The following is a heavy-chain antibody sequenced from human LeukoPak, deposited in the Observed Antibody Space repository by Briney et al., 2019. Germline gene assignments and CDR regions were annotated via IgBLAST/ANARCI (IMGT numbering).Heavy chain of an antibody. D-gene: IGHD3-22*01. CDR2: IYYSGGT. CDR1: GGSISSYY. CDR3: ARVGPPYYYDSSGYYDAGAFDI. V-gene: IGHV4-59*01. J-gene: IGHJ3*02. Sequence: PETLSLTCTVSGGSISSYYWSWIRQPPGQGLEWIGYIYYSGGTNYNPSLKSRVTISVDTSKNQFSQKLSSVTAADTAVYYCARVGPPYYYDSSGYYDAGAFDIWGQGTMVTVSS.